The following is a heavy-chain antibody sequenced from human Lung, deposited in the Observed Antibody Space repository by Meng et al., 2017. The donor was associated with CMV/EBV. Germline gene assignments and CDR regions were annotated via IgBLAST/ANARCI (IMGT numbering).Heavy chain of an antibody. V-gene: IGHV3-30-3*01. Sequence: GGSLRLSCAASGFTFSSYTMHWVRQAPGKGLEWVAVISYDGSNKYYADSVKGRFTISRDNSKNTLYLQMNSLRAEDTAVYYCARALGRFGELPEYYYGMDVWGQGTTVTVSS. CDR2: ISYDGSNK. J-gene: IGHJ6*02. CDR3: ARALGRFGELPEYYYGMDV. CDR1: GFTFSSYT. D-gene: IGHD3-10*01.